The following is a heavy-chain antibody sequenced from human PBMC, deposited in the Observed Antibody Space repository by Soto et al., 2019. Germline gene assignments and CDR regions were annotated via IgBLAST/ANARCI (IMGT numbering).Heavy chain of an antibody. Sequence: QVQLQESGPGLVKPSETLSLKCSVSGGSIGTYFWRWIRQPPGKGLEWIGHIYYSGSTSYNPSLRSRVTISLYTSKNQFSLRLGSVSAADTAVYYWARSYGDLPDYWGQGTLVTVSS. CDR1: GGSIGTYF. V-gene: IGHV4-59*08. J-gene: IGHJ4*02. CDR3: ARSYGDLPDY. D-gene: IGHD4-17*01. CDR2: IYYSGST.